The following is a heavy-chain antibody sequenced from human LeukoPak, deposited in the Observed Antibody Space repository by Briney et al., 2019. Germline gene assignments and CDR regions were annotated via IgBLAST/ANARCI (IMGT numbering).Heavy chain of an antibody. CDR1: GFTFSSYS. CDR2: ISYDGSNK. Sequence: GGSLRLSCAASGFTFSSYSMNWVRQAPGKGLEWVAVISYDGSNKYYADSVKGRFTISRDNSKNTLYLQMNSLRAEDTAVYYCAKQETTVTEFDYWGQGTLVTVSS. J-gene: IGHJ4*02. V-gene: IGHV3-30*18. CDR3: AKQETTVTEFDY. D-gene: IGHD4-17*01.